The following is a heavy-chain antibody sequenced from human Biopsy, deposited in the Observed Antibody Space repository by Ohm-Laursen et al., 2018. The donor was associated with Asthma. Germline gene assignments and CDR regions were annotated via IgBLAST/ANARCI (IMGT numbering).Heavy chain of an antibody. D-gene: IGHD5/OR15-5a*01. Sequence: TQTLTLTFTFSGFSLTKSGVGVGWIRQPPREAPDWLALIYWNGDKHYSPSLRSRLSITKDTSRNQVVLAMTNMDTVDTATYFCACALRRVSFSYFDNWGLGTLVSVSS. V-gene: IGHV2-5*01. CDR2: IYWNGDK. J-gene: IGHJ4*01. CDR3: ACALRRVSFSYFDN. CDR1: GFSLTKSGVG.